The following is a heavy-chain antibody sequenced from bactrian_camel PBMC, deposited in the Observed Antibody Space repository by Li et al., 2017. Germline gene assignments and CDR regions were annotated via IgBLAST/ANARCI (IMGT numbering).Heavy chain of an antibody. V-gene: IGHV3S28*01. J-gene: IGHJ4*01. D-gene: IGHD1*01. CDR3: AYDPRCISPTGGAWYYDT. Sequence: QLVESGGGTVRAGGSLRLACAASGYTGSSYYMGWFRQAPGKGREGVATIDIGIGSTRYADSAKDRFAISHDNAKKTLTLQMNNLKPEDTAMYSCAYDPRCISPTGGAWYYDTWGQGTQVTVS. CDR1: GYTGSSYY. CDR2: IDIGIGST.